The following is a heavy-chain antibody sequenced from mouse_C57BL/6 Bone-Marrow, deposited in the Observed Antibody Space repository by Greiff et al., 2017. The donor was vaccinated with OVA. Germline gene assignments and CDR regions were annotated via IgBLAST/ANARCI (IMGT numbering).Heavy chain of an antibody. J-gene: IGHJ4*01. CDR2: IYPGDGDT. Sequence: VQLQQSGAELVKPGASVKISCKASGYAFSSYWMNWVKQRPGKGLEWIGQIYPGDGDTNYNGKFKGKATLTADKSSSTAYMQLSSLTSEDSAVYFCARRRLYYGNYDYAMDYWGQGTSVTVSS. V-gene: IGHV1-80*01. D-gene: IGHD2-1*01. CDR1: GYAFSSYW. CDR3: ARRRLYYGNYDYAMDY.